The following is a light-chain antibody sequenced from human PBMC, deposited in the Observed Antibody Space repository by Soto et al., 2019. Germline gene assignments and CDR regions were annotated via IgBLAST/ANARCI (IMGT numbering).Light chain of an antibody. CDR2: AAS. CDR3: QQTYDTPFT. J-gene: IGKJ3*01. CDR1: QSISTY. Sequence: DIQMTQSPSSLSASVEDRVTITCRASQSISTYLSWYQQKPGQAPKVLIYAASRLERGVPSRFSGSGSVTDFALTVSSLQPEDFATYYCQQTYDTPFTFGPGTTV. V-gene: IGKV1-39*01.